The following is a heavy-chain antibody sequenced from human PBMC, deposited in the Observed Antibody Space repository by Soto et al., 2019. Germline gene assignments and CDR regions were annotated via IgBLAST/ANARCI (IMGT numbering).Heavy chain of an antibody. CDR3: ARDRLTGDFREAFDI. CDR2: IDTGSISR. D-gene: IGHD7-27*01. J-gene: IGHJ3*02. CDR1: GFTFSRYS. V-gene: IGHV3-48*02. Sequence: EAQLVESGGGLVQPGGSLRLSCAASGFTFSRYSMSWVRQAPGKGLEWIAYIDTGSISRYYADSVEGRFAISSDNAKNSLYLQVNSLRDEDTALYYCARDRLTGDFREAFDIWGQGTMVTVSS.